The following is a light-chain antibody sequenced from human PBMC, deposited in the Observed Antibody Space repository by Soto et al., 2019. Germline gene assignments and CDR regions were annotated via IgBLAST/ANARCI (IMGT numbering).Light chain of an antibody. CDR3: RAYTGRRNLV. V-gene: IGLV2-14*01. CDR1: MRDVGAYNL. J-gene: IGLJ3*02. Sequence: QSALTQPASVSGSAGQSITISCSGTMRDVGAYNLVSWYQQHPATAPKLIIYEVRNRPSGISSRFSGSRSGNTAALTISGLQPENEGDYYGRAYTGRRNLVSGGGTKRTVL. CDR2: EVR.